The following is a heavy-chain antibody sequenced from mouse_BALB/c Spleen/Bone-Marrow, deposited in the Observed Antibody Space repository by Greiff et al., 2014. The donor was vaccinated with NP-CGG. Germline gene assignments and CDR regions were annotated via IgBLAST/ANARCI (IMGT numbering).Heavy chain of an antibody. J-gene: IGHJ3*01. CDR3: ARNTQFAY. D-gene: IGHD5-1-1*01. V-gene: IGHV14-3*02. Sequence: EVQRVESGAELVKPGASVKLSCTASGFNIKDTYMHWVKQRPEQDLEWIGRIDPANGNTKYDPKFQGKATITADTSSNTAYLQLSSLTSEDTAVYYCARNTQFAYWGQGTLVTVSA. CDR1: GFNIKDTY. CDR2: IDPANGNT.